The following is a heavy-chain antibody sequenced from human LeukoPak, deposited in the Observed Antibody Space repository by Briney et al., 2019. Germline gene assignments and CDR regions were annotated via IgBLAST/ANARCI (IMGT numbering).Heavy chain of an antibody. CDR2: IIPILGIA. D-gene: IGHD3-9*01. Sequence: GASVKVSCKASGGTFSSYAISWVRQAPGQGLEWIGRIIPILGIANYAQKFQGRDTITADKSTSTAYMELSSLRSEDTAVYYCAREGQYYDILTGYYPRGGWFDPWGQGTLVTVSS. V-gene: IGHV1-69*04. J-gene: IGHJ5*02. CDR3: AREGQYYDILTGYYPRGGWFDP. CDR1: GGTFSSYA.